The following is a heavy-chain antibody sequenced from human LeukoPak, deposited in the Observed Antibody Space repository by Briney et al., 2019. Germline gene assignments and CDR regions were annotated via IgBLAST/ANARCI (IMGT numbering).Heavy chain of an antibody. Sequence: GGSLRLSCVASGFTFSIYSLNGVRQAPGKGLKGVSYISKNSDGIYNADSVRGRFTISRDNAKNSLYLQMNSLRAEDTAVYYCARVRPGYYCDYWGQGILVTVSS. V-gene: IGHV3-48*04. CDR2: ISKNSDGI. J-gene: IGHJ4*02. CDR1: GFTFSIYS. CDR3: ARVRPGYYCDY.